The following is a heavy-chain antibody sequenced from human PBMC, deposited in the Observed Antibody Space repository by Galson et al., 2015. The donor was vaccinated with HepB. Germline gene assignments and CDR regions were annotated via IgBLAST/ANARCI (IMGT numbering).Heavy chain of an antibody. J-gene: IGHJ3*01. V-gene: IGHV3-23*01. CDR3: AGDQAMEV. D-gene: IGHD5-18*01. CDR1: GFTFMNYA. CDR2: ISGSGILT. Sequence: LRLSCAASGFTFMNYAMSWVRQAPGKGLEWVSGISGSGILTYYADSVKGRSTVSRDNSKNTLYLQMDSMRADDTAVYYCAGDQAMEVWGQGTMVTLSS.